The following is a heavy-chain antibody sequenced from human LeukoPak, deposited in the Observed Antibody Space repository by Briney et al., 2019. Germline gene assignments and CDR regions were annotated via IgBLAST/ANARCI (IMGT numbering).Heavy chain of an antibody. J-gene: IGHJ4*02. CDR1: GYTFTSYY. CDR2: INPSGGST. CDR3: ARVTGGYNLVDY. Sequence: ASVKVSCKASGYTFTSYYMHWVRQAPGQGLEWMGIINPSGGSTSYAQKFQGRVTMTRDMSTSTVYMELSSLRSEDTAVYYCARVTGGYNLVDYWGQGTLVTVSS. D-gene: IGHD5-24*01. V-gene: IGHV1-46*01.